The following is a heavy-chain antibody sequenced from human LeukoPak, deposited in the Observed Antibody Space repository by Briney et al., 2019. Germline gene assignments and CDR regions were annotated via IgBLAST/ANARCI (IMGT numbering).Heavy chain of an antibody. CDR1: GFTFSSYW. V-gene: IGHV3-7*01. J-gene: IGHJ6*03. Sequence: PGGSLRLSCAASGFTFSSYWMSWVRQAPGKGLEWVANIKQDGSEKYYVDSVKGRFTISRDNAKNSLYLQMNSLRAEDTAVYYCARDDSHYYYYMDVWGKGTTVTVSS. CDR3: ARDDSHYYYYMDV. D-gene: IGHD3-22*01. CDR2: IKQDGSEK.